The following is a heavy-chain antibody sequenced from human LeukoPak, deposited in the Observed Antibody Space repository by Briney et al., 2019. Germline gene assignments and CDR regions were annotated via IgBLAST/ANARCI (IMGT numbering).Heavy chain of an antibody. CDR2: INPNSGGT. Sequence: ASVKVSCKASGYTFTGYYMHWVRQAPGQGLEWMGWINPNSGGTNYAQKFQGRVTMTRDTSISTAYVELSRLRSDDTAVYYCARDRIAAAGTDAFDIWGQGTMVTVSS. J-gene: IGHJ3*02. CDR1: GYTFTGYY. V-gene: IGHV1-2*02. CDR3: ARDRIAAAGTDAFDI. D-gene: IGHD6-13*01.